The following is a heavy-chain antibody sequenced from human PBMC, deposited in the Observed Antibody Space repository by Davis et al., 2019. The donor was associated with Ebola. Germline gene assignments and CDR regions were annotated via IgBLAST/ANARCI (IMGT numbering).Heavy chain of an antibody. V-gene: IGHV1-2*02. CDR3: ARDSISYQLLLYSDAFDI. CDR2: INPKTGDT. Sequence: ASVKVSCKASGYSFTDYYMHWVRQAPGQGLEWMGWINPKTGDTNYPQKLQGRVTMTTDTSTSTAYMELRSLRSDDTAVYYCARDSISYQLLLYSDAFDIWGQGTMVTVSS. CDR1: GYSFTDYY. J-gene: IGHJ3*02. D-gene: IGHD2-2*01.